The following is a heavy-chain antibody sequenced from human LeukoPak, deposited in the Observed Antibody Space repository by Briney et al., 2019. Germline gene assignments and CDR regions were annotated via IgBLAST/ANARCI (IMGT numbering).Heavy chain of an antibody. V-gene: IGHV3-72*01. Sequence: GGSLRLSCATSGFTFSTYWMSWVRQAPGKGLEWVGRTRNKAKSYTTHYAASVKGRFTISRDDSKSSLYLQMNSLKIEDTAVYYCARGPSLLYEEYGMDVWGQGTTVTVSS. CDR3: ARGPSLLYEEYGMDV. J-gene: IGHJ6*02. CDR2: TRNKAKSYTT. D-gene: IGHD5/OR15-5a*01. CDR1: GFTFSTYW.